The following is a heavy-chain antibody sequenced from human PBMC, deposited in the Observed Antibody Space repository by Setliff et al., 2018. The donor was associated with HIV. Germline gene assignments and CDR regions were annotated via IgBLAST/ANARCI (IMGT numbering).Heavy chain of an antibody. CDR3: STDLPSSGFFPDY. CDR1: GFTLSSYG. J-gene: IGHJ4*02. CDR2: IRYDGSNK. Sequence: SLRLSCAASGFTLSSYGMHWVRQAPGKGLEWVAFIRYDGSNKYYADSVKGRFTISRDNSKDTLYLDLNSLKTEDTAVYYCSTDLPSSGFFPDYWGQGTLVTVSS. D-gene: IGHD6-19*01. V-gene: IGHV3-30*02.